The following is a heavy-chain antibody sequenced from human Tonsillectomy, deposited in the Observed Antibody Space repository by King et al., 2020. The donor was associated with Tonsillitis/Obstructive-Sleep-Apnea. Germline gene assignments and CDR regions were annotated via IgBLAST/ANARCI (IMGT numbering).Heavy chain of an antibody. CDR1: GFTLNNYT. D-gene: IGHD6-13*01. CDR2: ISHDGSKK. V-gene: IGHV3-30*04. J-gene: IGHJ4*02. Sequence: VQLVESGGGVVQPGRSLRLSCVGSGFTLNNYTLQWVRQAPGRGLEWVAVISHDGSKKYYTDSVKGRFTISRDNSKNKVYLQMNSLGAEDTAVYYCARDQEQQLVPGFFDYWGQGTLVTVS. CDR3: ARDQEQQLVPGFFDY.